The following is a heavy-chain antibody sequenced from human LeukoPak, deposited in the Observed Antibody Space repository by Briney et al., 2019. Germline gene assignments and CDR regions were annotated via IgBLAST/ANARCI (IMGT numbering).Heavy chain of an antibody. D-gene: IGHD2-2*01. J-gene: IGHJ4*02. CDR1: GGSFSGYC. Sequence: SETLSLTCAVYGGSFSGYCWSWIRQPPGKGLEWIGEINHSGSTNYNPSLKSRVTISVDTSKNQFSLKLSSVTAADTAVYYCARAKDIVVVPAAMRRGYYFDYWGQGTLVTVSS. CDR3: ARAKDIVVVPAAMRRGYYFDY. CDR2: INHSGST. V-gene: IGHV4-34*01.